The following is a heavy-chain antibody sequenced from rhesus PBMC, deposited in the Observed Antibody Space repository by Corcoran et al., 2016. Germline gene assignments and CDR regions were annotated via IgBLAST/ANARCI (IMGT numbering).Heavy chain of an antibody. CDR1: GGPIPSSY. Sequence: QLQLQESGPGLVKPSETLSVTCAGSGGPIPSSYWRWIRQAPGKGLERVGYIYGGTSATKHNPSLKSRVTLSVDTTENRFSLDLRSVTAADTAVYYCASDRDYGSSYARRFDVWGPGVLVTVSS. D-gene: IGHD4-29*01. V-gene: IGHV4-169*02. J-gene: IGHJ5-1*01. CDR2: IYGGTSAT. CDR3: ASDRDYGSSYARRFDV.